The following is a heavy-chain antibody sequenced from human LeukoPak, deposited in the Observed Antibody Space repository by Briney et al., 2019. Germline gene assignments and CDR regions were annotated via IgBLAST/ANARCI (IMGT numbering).Heavy chain of an antibody. CDR3: SRQVVGNDY. CDR1: GESSFSSYY. D-gene: IGHD3-22*01. CDR2: INHSGYT. V-gene: IGHV4-34*01. Sequence: PSETLSLTCAVYGESSFSSYYWSWIRPTPGGALEWIGEINHSGYTNYNPSLKSRVTLSIDTSKNQFSLRLNSVTAADTAVYDCSRQVVGNDYWGQGTLVTVSS. J-gene: IGHJ4*02.